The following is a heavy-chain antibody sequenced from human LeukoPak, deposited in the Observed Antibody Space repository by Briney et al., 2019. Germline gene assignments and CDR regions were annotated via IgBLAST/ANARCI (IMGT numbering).Heavy chain of an antibody. CDR3: AYYGSGSYYLSYFDY. Sequence: PGGSLRLSCAASGFTFSSYSMNWVRQAPGKGLEWVAVISYDGSNKYYADSVKGRFTISRDNSKNTLYLQMNSLRAEDTAVYYCAYYGSGSYYLSYFDYWGQGTLVTVSS. V-gene: IGHV3-30*03. CDR2: ISYDGSNK. J-gene: IGHJ4*02. D-gene: IGHD3-10*01. CDR1: GFTFSSYS.